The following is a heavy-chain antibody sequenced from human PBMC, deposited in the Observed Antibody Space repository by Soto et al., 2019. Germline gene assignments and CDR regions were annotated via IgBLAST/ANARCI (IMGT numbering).Heavy chain of an antibody. CDR2: ISGSGTGT. D-gene: IGHD5-18*01. CDR3: AKDNDYSYDYVDH. J-gene: IGHJ4*02. V-gene: IGHV3-23*01. CDR1: AFTFRNYA. Sequence: GGSLRLSCAASAFTFRNYAMTWVRQAPGKGLEWVSTISGSGTGTYYADSVKGRFTISRDNSKNTLSLQMNSLRAEDTAIYYCAKDNDYSYDYVDHWGQGTLVTVSS.